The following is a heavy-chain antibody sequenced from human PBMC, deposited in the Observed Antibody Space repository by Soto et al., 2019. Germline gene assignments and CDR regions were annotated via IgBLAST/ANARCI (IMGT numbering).Heavy chain of an antibody. CDR3: TRANRITIFGVVTPYYYYYGMDV. D-gene: IGHD3-3*01. J-gene: IGHJ6*02. CDR2: IRSKAYGGTT. CDR1: GFTFGDYA. Sequence: PGGSLRLSCTASGFTFGDYAMSWFRQAPGKGLEWVGFIRSKAYGGTTEYAASVKGRFTISRDDSKSIAYLQMNSLKTEGTAVYYCTRANRITIFGVVTPYYYYYGMDVWGQGTTVTVSS. V-gene: IGHV3-49*03.